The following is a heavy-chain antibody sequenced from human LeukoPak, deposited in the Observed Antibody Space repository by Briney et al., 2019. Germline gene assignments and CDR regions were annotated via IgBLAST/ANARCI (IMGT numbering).Heavy chain of an antibody. D-gene: IGHD3/OR15-3a*01. V-gene: IGHV3-11*01. CDR1: GFIFSGYY. CDR2: ISGSGSDI. Sequence: GGSLRLSCATSGFIFSGYYMSWIRQAPGKGLEWVSYISGSGSDISYADSVKGRFTISRDNAKDSLYLQMYSLRAEDTAVYYCGTHAGRTGSDDWGQGTLVTVSS. CDR3: GTHAGRTGSDD. J-gene: IGHJ4*02.